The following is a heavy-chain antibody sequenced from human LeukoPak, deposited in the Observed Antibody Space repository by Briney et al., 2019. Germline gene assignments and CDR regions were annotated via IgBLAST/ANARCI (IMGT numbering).Heavy chain of an antibody. CDR3: AKDIQLSA. Sequence: PGGSLRLSCAASGFTFNNYAMTWVRQAPGKGLEWVSTITSSGADTYYIDSVRGRFTISRDNSKKTLSLQMNSLRVEDTAIYYCAKDIQLSAWGLGTMVTVSS. J-gene: IGHJ3*01. CDR1: GFTFNNYA. V-gene: IGHV3-23*01. D-gene: IGHD5-24*01. CDR2: ITSSGADT.